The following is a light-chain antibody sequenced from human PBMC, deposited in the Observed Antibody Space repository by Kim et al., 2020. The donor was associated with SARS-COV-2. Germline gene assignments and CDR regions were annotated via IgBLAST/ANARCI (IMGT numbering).Light chain of an antibody. CDR3: AAWDDSLRRWV. CDR2: RNN. Sequence: GQRVTISCSGSSSNIGSNYVYWYQQLPGTAPKLLIYRNNERPSGVPGRFSGSKSGTSASLAISGLRAEDEADYFCAAWDDSLRRWVFGGGTQLTVL. J-gene: IGLJ3*02. CDR1: SSNIGSNY. V-gene: IGLV1-47*01.